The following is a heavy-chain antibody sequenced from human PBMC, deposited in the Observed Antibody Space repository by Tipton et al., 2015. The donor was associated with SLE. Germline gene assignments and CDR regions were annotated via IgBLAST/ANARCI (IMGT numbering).Heavy chain of an antibody. V-gene: IGHV4-39*02. CDR3: ARDWVVGATLDRFDP. CDR1: GGSVSRNYYY. J-gene: IGHJ5*02. D-gene: IGHD1-26*01. CDR2: IHYIGTT. Sequence: TLSLTCTVSGGSVSRNYYYWAWIRQSPGKGLEWIGSIHYIGTTYYNPSLNSRFTISVDTSKNQFSLKVTSVTATDTAVYYCARDWVVGATLDRFDPWGQGTLVTVSS.